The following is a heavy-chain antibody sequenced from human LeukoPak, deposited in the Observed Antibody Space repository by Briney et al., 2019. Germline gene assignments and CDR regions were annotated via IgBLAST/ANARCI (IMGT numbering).Heavy chain of an antibody. V-gene: IGHV3-23*01. Sequence: GGSLRLSCAASGFTFSSSSMNWVRQAPGKGLEWVSAIRGSGGGTYYADSVKGRFTISRDNSKNTLYLQMNSLRDEDTALYYCAKTWDSASWYYFDYWGQGTLVTVSS. J-gene: IGHJ4*02. CDR3: AKTWDSASWYYFDY. CDR2: IRGSGGGT. CDR1: GFTFSSSS. D-gene: IGHD6-13*01.